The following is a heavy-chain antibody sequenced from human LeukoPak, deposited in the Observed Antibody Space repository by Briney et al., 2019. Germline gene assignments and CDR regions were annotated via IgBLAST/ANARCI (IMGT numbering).Heavy chain of an antibody. CDR3: ARAGYCSGGSCYPYYYYYYMDV. Sequence: GASVKVSCKASGYTFTSYAISWVRQAAGQGLEWMGWISGHNDDTNYAQRLQGRVTMTTDTSTSTAYMELRSLRSDDTAVYYCARAGYCSGGSCYPYYYYYYMDVWGKGTTVTVSS. D-gene: IGHD2-15*01. V-gene: IGHV1-18*01. CDR1: GYTFTSYA. CDR2: ISGHNDDT. J-gene: IGHJ6*03.